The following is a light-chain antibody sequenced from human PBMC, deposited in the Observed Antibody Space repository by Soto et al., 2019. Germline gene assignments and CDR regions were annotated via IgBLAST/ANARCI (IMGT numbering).Light chain of an antibody. J-gene: IGLJ1*01. CDR3: KSYAGSNTYV. CDR2: EVV. Sequence: QSVLTQPPSASGSPGQSVTISCTGTKNDIGVSDFVSWYHHHPGKAPRLIIYEVVERPSGVPDRFSGSKSGNTASLTVSGLQAADEADDFCKSYAGSNTYVFGSGTKVTVL. V-gene: IGLV2-8*01. CDR1: KNDIGVSDF.